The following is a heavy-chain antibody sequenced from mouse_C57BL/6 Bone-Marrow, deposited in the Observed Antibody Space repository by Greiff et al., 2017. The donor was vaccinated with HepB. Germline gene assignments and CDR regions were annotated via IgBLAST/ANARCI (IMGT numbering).Heavy chain of an antibody. D-gene: IGHD1-1*01. V-gene: IGHV14-4*01. Sequence: EVQLQQSGAELVRPGASVKLSCTASGFNIKDDYMHWVKQRPEQGLEWIGWIDPETGDTEYASKFQGKATITADTSSNTAYLQLSSLTSEDTAVYYCTTPPYGSRRTWFAYWGQGTLVTVSA. CDR3: TTPPYGSRRTWFAY. CDR1: GFNIKDDY. J-gene: IGHJ3*01. CDR2: IDPETGDT.